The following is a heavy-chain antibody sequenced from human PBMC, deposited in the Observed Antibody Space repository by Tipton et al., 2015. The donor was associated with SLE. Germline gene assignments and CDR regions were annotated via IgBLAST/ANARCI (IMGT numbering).Heavy chain of an antibody. J-gene: IGHJ4*02. D-gene: IGHD5-24*01. Sequence: LRLSCTVSGGSINSYYWSWIRQPPGKGLEWIGYIYYSGSTNYNPSLKSRVTISVDTSKNQFSLKLSSVTAADTAVYYCARVARDGYKSGFDYWGQGTLVTVSS. V-gene: IGHV4-59*01. CDR2: IYYSGST. CDR3: ARVARDGYKSGFDY. CDR1: GGSINSYY.